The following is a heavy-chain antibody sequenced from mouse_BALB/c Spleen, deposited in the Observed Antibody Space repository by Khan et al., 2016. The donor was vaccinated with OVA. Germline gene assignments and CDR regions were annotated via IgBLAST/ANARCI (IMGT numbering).Heavy chain of an antibody. D-gene: IGHD3-3*01. CDR3: ARGRAY. V-gene: IGHV3-2*02. J-gene: IGHJ3*01. CDR2: ITYSGST. CDR1: GYSIISDYA. Sequence: EVQLQESGPGLVKPSQSLSLTCTVTGYSIISDYAWNWIRQFPGNKLEWMGYITYSGSTSYTPSLKSRISITRDTSKNQFFLQLNSLTTEDTATYYCARGRAYWGQGTLVTVSA.